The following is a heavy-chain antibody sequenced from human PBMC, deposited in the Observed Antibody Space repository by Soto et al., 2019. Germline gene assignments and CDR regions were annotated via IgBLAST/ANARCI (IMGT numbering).Heavy chain of an antibody. CDR2: IYYSGST. CDR1: GGSISSHY. V-gene: IGHV4-59*11. Sequence: AETLSLTCTVSGGSISSHYWSWIRQPPGKGLEWIGYIYYSGSTNYNPSLKSRVTISVDTSKNQFSLKLSSVTAADTAVYYCALGNYYYDSSNNNYPSWLDPWGQGTQVTVSS. D-gene: IGHD3-22*01. J-gene: IGHJ5*02. CDR3: ALGNYYYDSSNNNYPSWLDP.